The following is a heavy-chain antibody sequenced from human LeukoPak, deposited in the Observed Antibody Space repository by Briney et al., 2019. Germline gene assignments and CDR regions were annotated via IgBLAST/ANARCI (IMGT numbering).Heavy chain of an antibody. CDR3: ARAWGEAFDP. CDR2: IYHSGST. Sequence: SETLSLTCTVSGYSISSGYYWGWIRQPPGKGLEWIGSIYHSGSTYYNPSLRSRVTISVDTSKNQSSLKLSSVTAADTAVYYCARAWGEAFDPWGQGTLVIVSS. CDR1: GYSISSGYY. D-gene: IGHD3-10*01. V-gene: IGHV4-38-2*02. J-gene: IGHJ5*02.